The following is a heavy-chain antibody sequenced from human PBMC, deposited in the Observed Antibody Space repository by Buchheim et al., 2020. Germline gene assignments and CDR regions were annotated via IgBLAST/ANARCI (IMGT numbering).Heavy chain of an antibody. CDR2: INPNSGGT. CDR3: ARDSPLGL. D-gene: IGHD3/OR15-3a*01. J-gene: IGHJ4*02. V-gene: IGHV1-2*02. Sequence: QVQLVQSGAEVKKPGASVKVSCKASGYSFNGYYIHWVRQAPGQGLEWMGWINPNSGGTHYVQKFQGRVTMTRDTSISTAYLELSRLRADDTAVYYCARDSPLGLWGQGTL. CDR1: GYSFNGYY.